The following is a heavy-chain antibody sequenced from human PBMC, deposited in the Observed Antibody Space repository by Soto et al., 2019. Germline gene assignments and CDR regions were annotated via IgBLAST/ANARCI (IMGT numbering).Heavy chain of an antibody. CDR2: ISAYNGNT. Sequence: ASVKVSCKASGYTFTSYGISWVRQAPGQGLEWMGWISAYNGNTNYAQKLQGRVTMTTDTSTSTAYMELRSLRSDDTAVYYCARDSGCGGDCYSRYDYGTDVWCQGRTVTDSS. V-gene: IGHV1-18*01. J-gene: IGHJ6*02. CDR3: ARDSGCGGDCYSRYDYGTDV. D-gene: IGHD2-21*02. CDR1: GYTFTSYG.